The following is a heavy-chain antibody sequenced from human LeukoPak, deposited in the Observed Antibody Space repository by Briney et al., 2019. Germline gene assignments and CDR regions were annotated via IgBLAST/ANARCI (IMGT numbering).Heavy chain of an antibody. Sequence: GSSVKVSCKASGGTFSSYAISWVRQAPGQGLEWMGRIIPILGIANYAQKFQGRVTITADKSTSTAYMELSSLGSEDTAVYYCARVSGDRDGYNYPYFDYWGQGTLVTVSS. CDR2: IIPILGIA. V-gene: IGHV1-69*04. CDR1: GGTFSSYA. CDR3: ARVSGDRDGYNYPYFDY. D-gene: IGHD5-24*01. J-gene: IGHJ4*02.